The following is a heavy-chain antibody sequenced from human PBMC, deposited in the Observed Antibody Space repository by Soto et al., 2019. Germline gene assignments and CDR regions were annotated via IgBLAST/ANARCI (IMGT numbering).Heavy chain of an antibody. J-gene: IGHJ5*02. CDR2: IFYSGRSGST. CDR1: GGSISSYY. D-gene: IGHD3-16*02. CDR3: ARTALGWFDP. Sequence: PSETLSLTCSVSGGSISSYYWSWIRQPPGKGLEWSGYIFYSGRSGSTNYNPSLKSRVTISVDTSKNQFSLKLSSVTAADTAVYYCARTALGWFDPWGQGTLVTVSS. V-gene: IGHV4-59*01.